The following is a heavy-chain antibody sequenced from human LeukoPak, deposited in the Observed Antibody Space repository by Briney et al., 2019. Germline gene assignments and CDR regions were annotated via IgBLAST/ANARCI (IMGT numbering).Heavy chain of an antibody. CDR2: IYYSGST. J-gene: IGHJ4*01. V-gene: IGHV4-39*01. CDR1: GVSISSSNYY. D-gene: IGHD3-22*01. CDR3: ASVARDSSGYHYFDY. Sequence: PSETLSLTCTVSGVSISSSNYYWGWLRQPPGKGLEWIGNIYYSGSTYYNPSLKSRVTISVDTSKNQFPSKLSSVTAADTAVYYCASVARDSSGYHYFDYWGHGTLVTVSS.